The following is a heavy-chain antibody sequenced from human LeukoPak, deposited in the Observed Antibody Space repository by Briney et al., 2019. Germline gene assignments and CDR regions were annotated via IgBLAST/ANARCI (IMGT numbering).Heavy chain of an antibody. D-gene: IGHD3-9*01. V-gene: IGHV3-48*03. Sequence: GGSLRLSCAASGFTFSSYEMNWVRQAPGKGLEGVSYISSSGSTIYYADSVKGRFTISRDNAKNSLYLQMNSLRAEDTAVHYCARDAALYDITGYYYGMDVWGKGTTVTVSS. CDR3: ARDAALYDITGYYYGMDV. CDR2: ISSSGSTI. J-gene: IGHJ6*04. CDR1: GFTFSSYE.